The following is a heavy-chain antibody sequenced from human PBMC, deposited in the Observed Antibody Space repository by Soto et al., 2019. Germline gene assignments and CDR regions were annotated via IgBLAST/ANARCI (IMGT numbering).Heavy chain of an antibody. V-gene: IGHV1-18*01. CDR3: ARVVFTGYCEGSEYNALSV. Sequence: ASEKGSCKASGYNLATQGASWVCQAPGQRLEWMGWISVYNGNTNYGQKFQDRVTMTTDTSANIAYMELRSLIPDDTAVYYCARVVFTGYCEGSEYNALSVRGQGTTVIGS. CDR2: ISVYNGNT. CDR1: GYNLATQG. D-gene: IGHD2-2*03. J-gene: IGHJ6*02.